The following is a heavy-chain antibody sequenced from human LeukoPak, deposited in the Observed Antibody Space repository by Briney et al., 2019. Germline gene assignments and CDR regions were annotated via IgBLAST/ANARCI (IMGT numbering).Heavy chain of an antibody. CDR3: ARDSLVGSTTPVFDY. CDR1: GFTFSTYS. Sequence: GGSLRLSCAASGFTFSTYSMNWVRQAPGKGLEWVSSISGSSTYMYYADSVKGQFTISRDNAKNSLYLQMDSLRAEDTAVYYCARDSLVGSTTPVFDYWGQGTLVTVSS. V-gene: IGHV3-21*04. D-gene: IGHD1-26*01. J-gene: IGHJ4*02. CDR2: ISGSSTYM.